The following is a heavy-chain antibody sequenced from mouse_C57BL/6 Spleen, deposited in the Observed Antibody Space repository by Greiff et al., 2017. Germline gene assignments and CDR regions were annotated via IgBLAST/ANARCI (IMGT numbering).Heavy chain of an antibody. V-gene: IGHV1-4*01. D-gene: IGHD2-3*01. Sequence: QVQLKASGAELARPGASVKMSCKASGYTFTSYTMHWVNQRPGQGLEWIGYINPSRGYTKYNQKFKDKATLTADKASSTAYMQLSRLTSEDSAVYYCARYGYYEDYAMGYWGQGTSVTVSS. J-gene: IGHJ4*01. CDR3: ARYGYYEDYAMGY. CDR1: GYTFTSYT. CDR2: INPSRGYT.